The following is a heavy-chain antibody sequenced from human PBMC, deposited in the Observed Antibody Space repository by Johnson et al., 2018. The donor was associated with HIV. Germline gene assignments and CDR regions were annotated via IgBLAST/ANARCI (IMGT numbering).Heavy chain of an antibody. D-gene: IGHD6-19*01. CDR1: GLNFSRYW. V-gene: IGHV3-7*01. J-gene: IGHJ3*02. Sequence: VQLVESGGGLVQSGASLRLSCAASGLNFSRYWMSWVRQAPGKGLEWVANIKQDGSEKYYVDSVKGRFTLSRDNAKNSLYLQMNSLRADDKAVYYCARDFGYSSVWDRDDALDSWGQVTMVTVSS. CDR3: ARDFGYSSVWDRDDALDS. CDR2: IKQDGSEK.